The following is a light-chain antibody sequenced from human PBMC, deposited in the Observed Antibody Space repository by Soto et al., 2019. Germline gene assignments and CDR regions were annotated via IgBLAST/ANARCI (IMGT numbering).Light chain of an antibody. CDR1: SSNIGRNF. J-gene: IGLJ2*01. Sequence: QSVLTQPPSASGTPGQRVTISCSGRSSNIGRNFVYWYQQVPGTAPKPLMYTDTQRYSGVPDRFSGSKSGTSASLTISGLQSGDEADYYCAAWDDNRSGGVFGGGTQQTVL. CDR2: TDT. V-gene: IGLV1-47*02. CDR3: AAWDDNRSGGV.